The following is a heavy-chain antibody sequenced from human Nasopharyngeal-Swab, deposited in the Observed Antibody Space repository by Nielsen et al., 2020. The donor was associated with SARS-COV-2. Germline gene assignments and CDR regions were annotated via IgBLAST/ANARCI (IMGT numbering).Heavy chain of an antibody. CDR3: AKDDVVRGDAFDI. V-gene: IGHV3-23*01. CDR1: GFTFNIYA. CDR2: ISASGGST. D-gene: IGHD3-10*01. Sequence: ESLKISRIASGFTFNIYAMAWVRRTPGRGLQWVSGISASGGSTYYTDSVKGRFAVSRDNSRNTLYLQMHSLRVEDTALYYCAKDDVVRGDAFDIWGQGTMVTVSS. J-gene: IGHJ3*02.